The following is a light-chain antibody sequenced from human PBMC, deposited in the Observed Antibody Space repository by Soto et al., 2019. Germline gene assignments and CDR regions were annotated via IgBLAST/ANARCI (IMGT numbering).Light chain of an antibody. V-gene: IGKV1-39*01. Sequence: DIQMTQSPSSLSASVGDRVTLTCRASQNIRMYLNWYQQKPGKAPKILIYGASSLYSVVTSSFSGIESETDFTLTISNLQPEDFASYICQQSINIPWTFGQGTKIDI. J-gene: IGKJ1*01. CDR2: GAS. CDR3: QQSINIPWT. CDR1: QNIRMY.